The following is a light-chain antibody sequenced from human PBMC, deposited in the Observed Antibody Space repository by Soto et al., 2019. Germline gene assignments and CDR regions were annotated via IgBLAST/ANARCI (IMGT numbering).Light chain of an antibody. J-gene: IGKJ1*01. CDR3: QQYNDWPPRT. CDR1: QSVNSN. CDR2: GAS. V-gene: IGKV3-15*01. Sequence: EIVMSQSPATLSVSPGERATLSCRASQSVNSNLAWYQQKPGQAPRLLMYGASTRATGIPGRFSGSGSGTEFTLTISSLQAEDFAVYYCQQYNDWPPRTFGQGTKV.